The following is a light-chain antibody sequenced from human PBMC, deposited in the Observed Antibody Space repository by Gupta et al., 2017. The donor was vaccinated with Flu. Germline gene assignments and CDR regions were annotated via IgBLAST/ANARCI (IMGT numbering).Light chain of an antibody. CDR3: QQSYSTPLT. CDR1: QSISSY. Sequence: GDRVIITCRASQSISSYLNWYQQKPGKAPKLLIYAASSLQSGVPSRFSGSGSGTDFTLTISSLQPEDFATYYCQQSYSTPLTFGGGTKVEI. J-gene: IGKJ4*01. V-gene: IGKV1-39*01. CDR2: AAS.